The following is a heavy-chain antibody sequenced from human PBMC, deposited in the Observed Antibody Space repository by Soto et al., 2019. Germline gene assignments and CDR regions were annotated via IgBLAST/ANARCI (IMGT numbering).Heavy chain of an antibody. CDR1: GYTFTSYY. V-gene: IGHV1-46*03. CDR3: ARVASYYGSGSYYNLDY. Sequence: QVQLVQSGAEVKKPGASVKVSCKASGYTFTSYYMHWVRQAPGQGLEWMGIINPSGGSTSYAQKLQGRVTMTRDTSTSTVYMELSRLRSEDTAVYYCARVASYYGSGSYYNLDYWGQGTLVTVSS. D-gene: IGHD3-10*01. CDR2: INPSGGST. J-gene: IGHJ4*02.